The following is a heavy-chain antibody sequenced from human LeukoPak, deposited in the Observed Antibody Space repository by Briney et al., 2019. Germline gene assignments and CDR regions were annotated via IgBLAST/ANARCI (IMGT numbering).Heavy chain of an antibody. CDR3: AREGLVGATHY. V-gene: IGHV4-61*02. J-gene: IGHJ4*02. CDR1: GDSISSGDYY. D-gene: IGHD1-26*01. CDR2: IYTSGST. Sequence: PSQTLSLTCTVSGDSISSGDYYWSWIRQPAGKGLEWIGRIYTSGSTNYNPSLKSRVTISVDTSKNQFSLKLSSVTAADTAVYYCAREGLVGATHYWGQGTLVTVSS.